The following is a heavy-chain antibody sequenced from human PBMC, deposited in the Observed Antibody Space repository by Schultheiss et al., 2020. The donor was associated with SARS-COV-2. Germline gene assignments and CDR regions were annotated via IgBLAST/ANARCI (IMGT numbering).Heavy chain of an antibody. J-gene: IGHJ6*02. Sequence: GGSLRLSCAASGFTFSSYGMHWVRQAPGKGPEWVAVIWYDGSNKYYADSVKGRFTISRDNAKNTLYLQMNSLRAEDTARYYCTTAVLEWFRDGVDVWGQGTTVTVSS. D-gene: IGHD3-3*01. CDR3: TTAVLEWFRDGVDV. CDR2: IWYDGSNK. V-gene: IGHV3-33*03. CDR1: GFTFSSYG.